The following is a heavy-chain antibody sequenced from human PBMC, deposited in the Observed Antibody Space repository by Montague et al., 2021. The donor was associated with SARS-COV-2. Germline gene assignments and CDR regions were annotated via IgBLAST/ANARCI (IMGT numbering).Heavy chain of an antibody. CDR1: GFTFIRYW. V-gene: IGHV3-74*01. D-gene: IGHD3-3*01. CDR2: INSDGSST. CDR3: ARSIGDFWSGYEDYYSAMGV. Sequence: SLRLSCAASGFTFIRYWMHWVRQAPGKGLVLFSRINSDGSSTGYADSLQGRFTISRDNAKNTLYLQMNSLRAEDTAVYYCARSIGDFWSGYEDYYSAMGVWGQGTTVTVSS. J-gene: IGHJ6*02.